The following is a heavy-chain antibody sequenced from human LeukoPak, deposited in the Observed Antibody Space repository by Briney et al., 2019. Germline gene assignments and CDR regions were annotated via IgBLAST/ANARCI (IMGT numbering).Heavy chain of an antibody. CDR2: ISYDGSNK. D-gene: IGHD2/OR15-2a*01. J-gene: IGHJ4*02. Sequence: GRSLRLSCAASGFTFSSYAMHWVRQAPGKGLEWVAVISYDGSNKYYADSVKGRFTISRDNSKNTLYLQMNSLRAEDTAVYYCAMNNPRFDYWGQGTLVTVSS. CDR1: GFTFSSYA. CDR3: AMNNPRFDY. V-gene: IGHV3-30-3*01.